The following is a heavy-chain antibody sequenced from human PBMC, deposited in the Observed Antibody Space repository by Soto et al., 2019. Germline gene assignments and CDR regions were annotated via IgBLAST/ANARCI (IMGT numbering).Heavy chain of an antibody. J-gene: IGHJ6*02. Sequence: QVQLVQSGAEVKKPGASVKVSCKASGYTFTSYAMHWVRQAPGQRLEWMGWINAGNGNTKYSQKFQGRVTITRDTSASTAYMELSSLRSEDTAVYYCVRGRNVLMEMDVWGQGTTVTVSS. CDR1: GYTFTSYA. D-gene: IGHD2-8*01. CDR3: VRGRNVLMEMDV. CDR2: INAGNGNT. V-gene: IGHV1-3*01.